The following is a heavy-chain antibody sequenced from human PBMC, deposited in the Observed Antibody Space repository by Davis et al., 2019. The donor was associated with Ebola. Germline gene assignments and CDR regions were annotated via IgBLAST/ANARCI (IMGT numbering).Heavy chain of an antibody. D-gene: IGHD6-13*01. CDR3: ARDLGAAAGTGDYYYGMDV. Sequence: ASVKVSCKASGYTFTSYAMHWVRQAPGQRLEWMGWISAYNGNTNYAQKLQGRVTMTTDTSTSTAYMELRSLRSDDTAVYYCARDLGAAAGTGDYYYGMDVWGQGTTVTVSS. CDR1: GYTFTSYA. V-gene: IGHV1-18*01. CDR2: ISAYNGNT. J-gene: IGHJ6*02.